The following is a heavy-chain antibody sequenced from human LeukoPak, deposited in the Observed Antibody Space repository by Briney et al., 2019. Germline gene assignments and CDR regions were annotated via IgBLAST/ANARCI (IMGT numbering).Heavy chain of an antibody. CDR1: GFTLSSYA. CDR3: AKVTAATGIDY. D-gene: IGHD6-13*01. Sequence: GGSLRLSCAASGFTLSSYAMSWVRQAPGKGLEWVSGISGSGGSTYFADSVKGRFIISRDNSKNTLDLQMNSLRAEDTAVYYCAKVTAATGIDYWGQGTLVTVSS. CDR2: ISGSGGST. J-gene: IGHJ4*02. V-gene: IGHV3-23*01.